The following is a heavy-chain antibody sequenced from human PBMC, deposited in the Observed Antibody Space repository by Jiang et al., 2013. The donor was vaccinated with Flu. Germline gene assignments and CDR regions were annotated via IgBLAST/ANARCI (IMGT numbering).Heavy chain of an antibody. J-gene: IGHJ4*02. CDR3: VTHWDYFEF. Sequence: LLEVWGRLGSPGGSLRLSCAVSGLTFHDEPMSWVRQTPGKGLEWVSAITASGRTTHYADSVKGRFAITRDNSKNTLSLEMNSLRLEDTALYYCVTHWDYFEFWGQGIQVTVSS. D-gene: IGHD7-27*01. CDR1: GLTFHDEP. V-gene: IGHV3-23*01. CDR2: ITASGRTT.